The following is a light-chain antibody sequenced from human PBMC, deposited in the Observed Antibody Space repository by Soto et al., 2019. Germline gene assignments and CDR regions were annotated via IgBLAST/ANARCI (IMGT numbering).Light chain of an antibody. CDR2: AAS. V-gene: IGKV3-20*01. CDR1: RSVSSNY. CDR3: QQYGTSPRT. J-gene: IGKJ1*01. Sequence: EIVLTQSPGTLSLSPGERATLSCRASRSVSSNYLAWYQQKPGQAPRLLIYAASSRATGIPDRFSGSGSGTDFTLTISRLEPEDFAVYYCQQYGTSPRTFGQGTKVEIK.